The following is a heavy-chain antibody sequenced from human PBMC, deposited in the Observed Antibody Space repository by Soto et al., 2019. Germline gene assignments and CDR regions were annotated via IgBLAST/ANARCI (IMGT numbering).Heavy chain of an antibody. CDR2: ISSDGTRT. CDR1: GFTFSNYW. CDR3: TREYSSSSVDY. Sequence: TGGSLRLSCAASGFTFSNYWMDWVRQAPGKGLVWVSRISSDGTRTAYADSVKGRFTISRDNVKNTLYLQMNSLRAEDTAVYYCTREYSSSSVDYWGQGTLVTVSS. D-gene: IGHD6-6*01. J-gene: IGHJ4*02. V-gene: IGHV3-74*01.